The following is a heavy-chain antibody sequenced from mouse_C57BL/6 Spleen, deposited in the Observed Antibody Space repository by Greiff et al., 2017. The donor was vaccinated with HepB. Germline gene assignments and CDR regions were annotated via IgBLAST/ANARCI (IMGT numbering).Heavy chain of an antibody. CDR3: ARGFTTVVAHWYFDV. D-gene: IGHD1-1*01. CDR2: IYPGSGST. CDR1: GYTFTSYW. V-gene: IGHV1-55*01. Sequence: QVQLQQPGAELVKPGASVKMSCKASGYTFTSYWITWVKQRPGQGLEWIGDIYPGSGSTNYNEKFKSKATLTVDTSSSTAYMQLSSLTSEDSAVYYCARGFTTVVAHWYFDVWGTGTTVTVSS. J-gene: IGHJ1*03.